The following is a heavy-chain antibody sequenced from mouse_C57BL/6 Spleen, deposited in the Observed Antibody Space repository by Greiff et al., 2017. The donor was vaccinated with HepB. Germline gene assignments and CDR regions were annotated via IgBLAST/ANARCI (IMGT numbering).Heavy chain of an antibody. CDR1: GYTFTGYW. CDR2: ILPGSGNT. Sequence: VQLQQSGAELMKPGASVKLSCKATGYTFTGYWIEWVKQRPGHGLEWIGEILPGSGNTNYNEKFKGKATFTTDTSSNTAYMQLSSLTTEDSAIYYCARWELYCLDYWGQGTTLTVSS. J-gene: IGHJ2*01. CDR3: ARWELYCLDY. V-gene: IGHV1-9*01. D-gene: IGHD1-1*01.